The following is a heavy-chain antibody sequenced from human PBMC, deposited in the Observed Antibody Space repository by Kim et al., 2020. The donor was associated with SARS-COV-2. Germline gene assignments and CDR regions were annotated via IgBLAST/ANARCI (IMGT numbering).Heavy chain of an antibody. Sequence: GGSLRLSCAASGFTFSDYYMSWIRQAPGKGLEWVSYISSSSSYTNYADSVKGRFTISRDNAKNSLYLQMNSLRAEDTAVYYCARDWDYDSSGSLDAFDIWGQGTMVTVSS. D-gene: IGHD3-22*01. V-gene: IGHV3-11*05. CDR2: ISSSSSYT. J-gene: IGHJ3*02. CDR1: GFTFSDYY. CDR3: ARDWDYDSSGSLDAFDI.